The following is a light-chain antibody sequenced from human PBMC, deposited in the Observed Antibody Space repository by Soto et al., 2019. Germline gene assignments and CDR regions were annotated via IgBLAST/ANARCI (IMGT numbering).Light chain of an antibody. CDR1: QSISSW. Sequence: DIQMTQSPSTLSASVGDRVTITCRASQSISSWLAWYQQKPGKAPKLLIYDASSLESGVQSRFSGSGSGTEFTLTIRSLQPDDFATYYCKQYNSYWGTFGQGTKVDIK. J-gene: IGKJ1*01. CDR3: KQYNSYWGT. V-gene: IGKV1-5*01. CDR2: DAS.